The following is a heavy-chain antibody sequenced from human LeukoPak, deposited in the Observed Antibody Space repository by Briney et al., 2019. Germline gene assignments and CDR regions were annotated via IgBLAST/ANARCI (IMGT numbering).Heavy chain of an antibody. CDR3: ARVASYGDYLYYYYGMDV. V-gene: IGHV1-69*01. D-gene: IGHD4-17*01. J-gene: IGHJ6*02. CDR2: IIPIFGTA. CDR1: GGTFSSYA. Sequence: SVKVSCKASGGTFSSYAISWVRQAPGQGLEWMGGIIPIFGTANYAQKFQGRVTITADESTSTAYMELSSLRSEDTAVYYSARVASYGDYLYYYYGMDVWGQGTTVTVSS.